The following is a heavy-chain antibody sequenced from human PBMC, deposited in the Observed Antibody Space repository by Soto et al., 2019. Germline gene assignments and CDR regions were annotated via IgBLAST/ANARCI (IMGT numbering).Heavy chain of an antibody. Sequence: EVQLWESGGGLVQPGGSLRLSCAASGFTFSSYAMSWVRQAPGKGLEWVSAISGSGGSTYYADSVKGRFTISRDNSKNTLYLQMNTLRAEDTAVYYCARNDYGDYAEFDYWGQGTLVTVSS. CDR2: ISGSGGST. CDR1: GFTFSSYA. V-gene: IGHV3-23*01. J-gene: IGHJ4*02. CDR3: ARNDYGDYAEFDY. D-gene: IGHD4-17*01.